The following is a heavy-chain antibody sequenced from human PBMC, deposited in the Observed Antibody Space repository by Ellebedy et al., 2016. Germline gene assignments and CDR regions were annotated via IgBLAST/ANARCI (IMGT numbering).Heavy chain of an antibody. CDR2: IYGGGTS. CDR1: GFSVSSND. V-gene: IGHV3-53*01. Sequence: GESLKISXAVSGFSVSSNDMSWVRQAPGKGLELVSLIYGGGTSYYADSVKGRFTISRDNSKKTLYLQMSGLGADDTAVYYCVTRLNGAFDFWGQGTMVTVSS. J-gene: IGHJ3*01. CDR3: VTRLNGAFDF.